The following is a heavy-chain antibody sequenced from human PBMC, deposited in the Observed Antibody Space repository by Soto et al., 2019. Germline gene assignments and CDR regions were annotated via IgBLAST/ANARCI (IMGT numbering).Heavy chain of an antibody. Sequence: EVQLLESGGGLVQPGESLTLSCAASGFTFNTYAMTWARRAPGKGLEWVSAISGSGATTYVADSVKGRFTISRDNSKDTLYLQMNSLRAEDTAIYYCAKGRGGAYYYYCLDVWGQGTTVTVSS. V-gene: IGHV3-23*01. J-gene: IGHJ6*02. CDR1: GFTFNTYA. CDR2: ISGSGATT. D-gene: IGHD3-10*01. CDR3: AKGRGGAYYYYCLDV.